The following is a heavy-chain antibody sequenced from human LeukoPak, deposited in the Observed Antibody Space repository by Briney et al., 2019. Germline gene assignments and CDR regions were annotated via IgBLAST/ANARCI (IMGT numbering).Heavy chain of an antibody. J-gene: IGHJ4*02. Sequence: ASVKVSCKASGYTFTGYYMHWVRQAPGQGLEWMGIINPSGGSTSYAQKFQGRVTMTRDMSTSTVYMELSSLRSEDTAVYYCARGRSEMATIGYWGQGTLVTVSS. V-gene: IGHV1-46*01. CDR1: GYTFTGYY. CDR3: ARGRSEMATIGY. CDR2: INPSGGST. D-gene: IGHD5-24*01.